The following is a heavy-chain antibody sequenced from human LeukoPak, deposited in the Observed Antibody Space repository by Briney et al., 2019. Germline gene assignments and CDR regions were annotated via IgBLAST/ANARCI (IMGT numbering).Heavy chain of an antibody. V-gene: IGHV1-18*01. J-gene: IGHJ5*02. CDR2: ISADNGNT. Sequence: ASVKVSCKASGYSFIKYGISWVRQAPGQGLEWMGWISADNGNTNYAQKFQGRVTMTTDTSTSTAYMEVRGLRSDDTAVYYCARAEDIVVVPAARGWFDPWGQGTLVTVSS. D-gene: IGHD2-2*01. CDR3: ARAEDIVVVPAARGWFDP. CDR1: GYSFIKYG.